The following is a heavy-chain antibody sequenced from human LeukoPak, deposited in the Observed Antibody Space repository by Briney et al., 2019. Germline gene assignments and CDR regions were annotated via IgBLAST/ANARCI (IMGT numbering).Heavy chain of an antibody. Sequence: GGSLRLSCAASGFTVSSNYMSWVRQAPGKGLEWVSVIYSGGSTYYADSVKGRFTISRDNSKNTLYLQLNSLRAEDTAVYYCARDRFHSSSWVDYWGQGTLVTVSS. CDR3: ARDRFHSSSWVDY. J-gene: IGHJ4*02. CDR1: GFTVSSNY. CDR2: IYSGGST. D-gene: IGHD6-13*01. V-gene: IGHV3-66*01.